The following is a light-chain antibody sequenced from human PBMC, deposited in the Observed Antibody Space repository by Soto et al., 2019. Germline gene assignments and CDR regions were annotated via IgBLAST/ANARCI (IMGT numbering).Light chain of an antibody. CDR1: ESISRW. J-gene: IGKJ2*01. CDR3: QQDNSYSPYN. Sequence: DILMTQSPSTLSASVGDRVTITCRASESISRWLAWYQQKPGQAPKLLIHRASTLATGVPSRISGSGSGTDFTLTISNLQPDDFATYYCQQDNSYSPYNFGQGTK. CDR2: RAS. V-gene: IGKV1-5*03.